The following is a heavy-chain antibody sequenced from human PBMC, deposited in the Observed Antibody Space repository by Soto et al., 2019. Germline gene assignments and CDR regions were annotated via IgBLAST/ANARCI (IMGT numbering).Heavy chain of an antibody. Sequence: EVQLLESGGGLVQRGESLRLSCVASGLTFPTYAMSWVRQAPGKGLEWVSAITGNGVKTWYADSVNGRFSISRDDSKNPQYLQTNSLRDEDPAVYYCAKDPPYLPGAIGTPLYFDYWGQGSLVTVSS. CDR1: GLTFPTYA. J-gene: IGHJ4*02. CDR3: AKDPPYLPGAIGTPLYFDY. CDR2: ITGNGVKT. V-gene: IGHV3-23*01. D-gene: IGHD2-2*01.